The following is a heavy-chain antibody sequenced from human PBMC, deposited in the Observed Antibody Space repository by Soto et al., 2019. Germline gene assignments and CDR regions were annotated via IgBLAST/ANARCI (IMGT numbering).Heavy chain of an antibody. CDR1: GGSISSYY. D-gene: IGHD3-3*01. CDR2: IYTSGST. CDR3: ARDRSSTYYVFWSGYSIGYYGMDA. V-gene: IGHV4-4*07. Sequence: WETLSLTCTVSGGSISSYYWSWIRQPAGKGLEWIGRIYTSGSTNYNPSLKSRVTMSVDTSKNQFSLKLSSVTAADTAVYYCARDRSSTYYVFWSGYSIGYYGMDAWGQATTGIVSS. J-gene: IGHJ6*02.